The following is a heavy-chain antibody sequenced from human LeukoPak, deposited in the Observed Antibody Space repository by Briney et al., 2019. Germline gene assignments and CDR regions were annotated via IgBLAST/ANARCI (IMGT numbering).Heavy chain of an antibody. CDR1: GGSFSGYY. D-gene: IGHD3-10*01. V-gene: IGHV4-34*01. Sequence: SETLSLTCAVYGGSFSGYYWSWIRQPPGKGLEWIGEINHSGSTNYNPSLKSRVTISVDTSKNQFSLKLSSVTAADTAVYYCARVSTMDFDYWGQGTLVTVSS. CDR2: INHSGST. J-gene: IGHJ4*02. CDR3: ARVSTMDFDY.